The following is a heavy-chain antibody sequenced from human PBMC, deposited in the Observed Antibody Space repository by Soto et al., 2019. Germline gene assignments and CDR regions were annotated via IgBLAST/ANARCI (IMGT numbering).Heavy chain of an antibody. CDR1: GGYITSGGFF. D-gene: IGHD3-3*01. V-gene: IGHV4-61*02. Sequence: PSETLSLTCSVSGGYITSGGFFWSWVRQDAGKGLEWIGRIYNSGSTNYNPSLKSRITMSADTSRNQFSLKLNSVTAADTAVYYCARGGQDFWSGPFDYWGQGALVTVSS. CDR2: IYNSGST. CDR3: ARGGQDFWSGPFDY. J-gene: IGHJ4*02.